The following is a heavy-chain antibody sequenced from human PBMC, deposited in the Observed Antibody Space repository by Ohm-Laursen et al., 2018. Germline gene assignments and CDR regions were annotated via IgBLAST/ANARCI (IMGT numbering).Heavy chain of an antibody. CDR3: AREAMVRGVSNAFDI. V-gene: IGHV1-69*13. J-gene: IGHJ3*02. CDR2: IIPIFGTA. Sequence: SVKVSCNASGGTFSSYAISWVRQAPGQGLEWMGGIIPIFGTANYAQKFQGRVTITADESTSTAYMELSSLRSEDTAVYYCAREAMVRGVSNAFDIWGQGTMVTVSS. CDR1: GGTFSSYA. D-gene: IGHD3-10*01.